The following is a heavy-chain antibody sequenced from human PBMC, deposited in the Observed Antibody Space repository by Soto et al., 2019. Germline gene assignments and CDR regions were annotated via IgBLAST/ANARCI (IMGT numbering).Heavy chain of an antibody. Sequence: SETLSLTCSVSGYSVSSSDYYWAWIRQPPGKGLEWIGSMLYSGLTYYKPSLKSRVTLSVDTSKNQFSVRLNSVTASDTAVYYCAPLSVSLSGPYGIHVWGQGTTVTVS. D-gene: IGHD2-15*01. CDR1: GYSVSSSDYY. V-gene: IGHV4-39*01. CDR3: APLSVSLSGPYGIHV. J-gene: IGHJ6*02. CDR2: MLYSGLT.